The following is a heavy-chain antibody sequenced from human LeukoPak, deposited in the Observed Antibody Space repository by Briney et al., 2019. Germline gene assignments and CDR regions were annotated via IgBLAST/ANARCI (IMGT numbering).Heavy chain of an antibody. D-gene: IGHD3-22*01. CDR2: INPSSGGT. Sequence: GASVKVSCKASGYTFTRHYMNWVRQAPGQGLEWMGKINPSSGGTGYAQKFQGRITMTRDTSTSTVYMELTSLRSDDTAVYYCAREGASSGYWAPTFDYWGQGTLVTVSS. J-gene: IGHJ4*02. CDR3: AREGASSGYWAPTFDY. V-gene: IGHV1-46*01. CDR1: GYTFTRHY.